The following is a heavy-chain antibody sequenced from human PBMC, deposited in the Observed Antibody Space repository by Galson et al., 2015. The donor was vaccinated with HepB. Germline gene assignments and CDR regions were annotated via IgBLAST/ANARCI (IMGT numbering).Heavy chain of an antibody. V-gene: IGHV3-48*04. D-gene: IGHD3-22*01. CDR1: GSSLSTYT. J-gene: IGHJ3*01. CDR3: ATTLFGSGAYCTFEV. CDR2: ISTTGANI. Sequence: SLRLSCAASGSSLSTYTINWVRQSPTKGLQWVSYISTTGANIHYAESVKGRFTVARDNAKNAVFLQMNNLRVEDTAVYYCATTLFGSGAYCTFEVWGQGTLVTVSS.